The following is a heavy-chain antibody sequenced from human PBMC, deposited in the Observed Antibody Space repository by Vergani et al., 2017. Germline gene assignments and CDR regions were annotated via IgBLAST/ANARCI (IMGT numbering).Heavy chain of an antibody. Sequence: QVQLVESGGGVVQPGGSLRLSCAASGFTFSSYGMHWVRQAPGKGLEWVAFIRYDGSNKYYADSGKGRFTISRDNSKNTRYLQMNSLRAEDTAVYYCAKANYYGSGRPRSYYYGMDVWGQGTTVTVSS. D-gene: IGHD3-10*01. CDR1: GFTFSSYG. J-gene: IGHJ6*02. CDR3: AKANYYGSGRPRSYYYGMDV. CDR2: IRYDGSNK. V-gene: IGHV3-30*02.